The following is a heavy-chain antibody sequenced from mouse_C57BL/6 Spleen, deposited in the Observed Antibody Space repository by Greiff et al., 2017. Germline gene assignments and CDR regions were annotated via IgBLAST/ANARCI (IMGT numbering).Heavy chain of an antibody. D-gene: IGHD2-3*01. J-gene: IGHJ4*01. CDR3: ARCDGYFYYAMDY. V-gene: IGHV1-54*01. CDR2: INPGSGGT. CDR1: GYAFTNYL. Sequence: VMLVESGAELVRPGTSVKVSCKASGYAFTNYLIEWVKQRPGQGLEWIGVINPGSGGTNYNEKFKGKATLTADKSSSTAYMQLSSLTSEDSAVYFCARCDGYFYYAMDYWGQGTSVTVSS.